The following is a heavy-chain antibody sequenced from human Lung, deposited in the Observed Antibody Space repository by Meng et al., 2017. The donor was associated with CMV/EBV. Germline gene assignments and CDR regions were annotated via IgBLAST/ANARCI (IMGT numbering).Heavy chain of an antibody. CDR3: ARVACSSTSCYLLDGWFDP. CDR1: GYTFTGYY. CDR2: INPNSGGT. J-gene: IGHJ5*02. D-gene: IGHD2-2*01. Sequence: ASVKVSCKASGYTFTGYYMHWVRQAPGQGLEWMGWINPNSGGTNYAQKFQGRVTMTRDTSISTAYMELSRLRSDDTAVYYCARVACSSTSCYLLDGWFDPWGQGTLVTVSS. V-gene: IGHV1-2*02.